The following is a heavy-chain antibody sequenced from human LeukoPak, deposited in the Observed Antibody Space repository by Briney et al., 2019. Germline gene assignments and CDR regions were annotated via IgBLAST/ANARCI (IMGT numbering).Heavy chain of an antibody. V-gene: IGHV3-64D*09. CDR1: GFAFSSYA. D-gene: IGHD2-15*01. CDR3: VKDVRYCSGGSCGPDAFDI. J-gene: IGHJ3*02. Sequence: AGGSLRLSCSASGFAFSSYAMHWVRQAPGKGLEYVSAISSNGGSTYYADSVKGRFTISRDNSKNTLYLQMSSLRAEDTAVYYCVKDVRYCSGGSCGPDAFDIWGQGTMVTVSS. CDR2: ISSNGGST.